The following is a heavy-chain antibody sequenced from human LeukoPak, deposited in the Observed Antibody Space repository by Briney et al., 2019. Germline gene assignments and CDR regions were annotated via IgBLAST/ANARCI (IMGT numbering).Heavy chain of an antibody. Sequence: ASVKVSCKASGYTFTGYYMHWVRQAPGQGLEWMGWINPNSGGTNYAQKFQGRVTMTRDTSISTAYMELSRLTSDDTAVYYCARDIGKKHYSYNTYYFDYWGQGTLVTVSS. J-gene: IGHJ4*02. V-gene: IGHV1-2*02. CDR3: ARDIGKKHYSYNTYYFDY. D-gene: IGHD4-11*01. CDR1: GYTFTGYY. CDR2: INPNSGGT.